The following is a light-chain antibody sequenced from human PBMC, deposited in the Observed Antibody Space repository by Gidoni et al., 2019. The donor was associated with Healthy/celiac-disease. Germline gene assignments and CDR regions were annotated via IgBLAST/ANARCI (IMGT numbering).Light chain of an antibody. Sequence: EIVLTQSPGTLSLSPGERATLSCMASQSVSSSYLAWYQQKPGQAPRLLIYGASSRATGIPDRFSGSGSGTDFTLTISRLEPEDFAVYYCQQYGSLPWTFGQGTKVEIK. CDR3: QQYGSLPWT. CDR2: GAS. V-gene: IGKV3-20*01. J-gene: IGKJ1*01. CDR1: QSVSSSY.